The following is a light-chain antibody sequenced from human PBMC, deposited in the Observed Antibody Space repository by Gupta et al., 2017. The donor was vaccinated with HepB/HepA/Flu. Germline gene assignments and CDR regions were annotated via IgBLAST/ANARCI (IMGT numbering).Light chain of an antibody. CDR1: SSDVGGYNY. CDR2: EVS. J-gene: IGLJ2*01. Sequence: QSARTQPPSASGSPGQSVTISCTGTSSDVGGYNYVSWYQQHPGKAPKLMIYEVSKRPSGVPDLFSGSKSGNTASLTVSGLQAEDEADYYCSSYAGSNNLIFGGGTKLTVL. V-gene: IGLV2-8*01. CDR3: SSYAGSNNLI.